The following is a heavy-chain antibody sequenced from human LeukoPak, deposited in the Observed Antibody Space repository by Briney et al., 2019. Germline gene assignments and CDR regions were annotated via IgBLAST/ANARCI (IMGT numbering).Heavy chain of an antibody. Sequence: GESLKISCKGSGYRLTSYWIAWVRQMPGKGLEWMGIICPGDSDARYSPSFQGQVTISADKSISTAYLQWSSLKASDTAMYYCARHSDITVADSWGQGTLVTVSS. D-gene: IGHD6-19*01. CDR2: ICPGDSDA. CDR1: GYRLTSYW. V-gene: IGHV5-51*01. CDR3: ARHSDITVADS. J-gene: IGHJ5*01.